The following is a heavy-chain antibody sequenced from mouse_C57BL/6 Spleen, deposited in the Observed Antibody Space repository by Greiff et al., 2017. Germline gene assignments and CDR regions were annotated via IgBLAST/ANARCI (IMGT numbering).Heavy chain of an antibody. V-gene: IGHV1-64*01. D-gene: IGHD3-2*02. CDR2: IHPNSGST. CDR3: ARSLDSSGYYAMDY. CDR1: GYTFTSYW. Sequence: QVQLKQPGAELVKPGASVKLSCKASGYTFTSYWMHWVKQRPGQGLEWIGMIHPNSGSTNYNEKFKSKATLTVDKSSSTAYMQLSSLTSADSAVYYCARSLDSSGYYAMDYGGQGTSVTVSS. J-gene: IGHJ4*01.